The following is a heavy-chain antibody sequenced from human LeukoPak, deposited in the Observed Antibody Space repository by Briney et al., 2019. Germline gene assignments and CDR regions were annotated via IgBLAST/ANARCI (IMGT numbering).Heavy chain of an antibody. CDR2: IKPDGSAQ. J-gene: IGHJ4*02. V-gene: IGHV3-7*01. Sequence: PGGSLRLSCAASGFTFSNYWMTWVRQAPGKGLEWVANIKPDGSAQYYADSVKGRFTISRDNAKNSLYLQMNSLGAEDTAVYYCARVYDFPGYWGQGTLVTVSS. D-gene: IGHD3-3*01. CDR3: ARVYDFPGY. CDR1: GFTFSNYW.